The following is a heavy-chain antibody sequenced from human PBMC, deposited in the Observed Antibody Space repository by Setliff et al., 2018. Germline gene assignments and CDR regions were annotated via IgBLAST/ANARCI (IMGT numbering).Heavy chain of an antibody. V-gene: IGHV3-21*01. D-gene: IGHD6-6*01. CDR2: ISGSSSYI. Sequence: GGSLRLSCAASGFTFSSNNMHWVRQAPGKGLEWVSCISGSSSYIYYADSVKGRSTISRDNAKNSLYLQMNSLRAEDTAVYYCARAPSSSSASWFDPWGQGTRVTVSS. CDR1: GFTFSSNN. J-gene: IGHJ5*02. CDR3: ARAPSSSSASWFDP.